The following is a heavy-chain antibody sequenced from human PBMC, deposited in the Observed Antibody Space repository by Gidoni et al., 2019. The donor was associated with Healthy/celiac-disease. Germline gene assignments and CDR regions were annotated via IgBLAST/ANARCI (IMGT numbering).Heavy chain of an antibody. D-gene: IGHD5-12*01. V-gene: IGHV3-21*01. J-gene: IGHJ4*02. CDR2: ISSSSSYI. CDR1: GSTFSSDS. Sequence: EVQLVDPGRGLVKPGGALRPAWAASGSTFSSDSMKWVRQAPGKGREWVSAISSSSSYISYADSGKGRFTISRDNAKNSLYLQMNSLRAEDTAVYYCARDLVSDDIVATASFDYWGQGTLVTVSS. CDR3: ARDLVSDDIVATASFDY.